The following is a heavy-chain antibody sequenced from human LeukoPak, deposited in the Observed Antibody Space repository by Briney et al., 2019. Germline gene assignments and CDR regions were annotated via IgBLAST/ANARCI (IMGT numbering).Heavy chain of an antibody. V-gene: IGHV3-21*04. Sequence: GGSLRLSCAASGFTFSGYTMTWVRQAPGKGLEWVSPISNISTYIYYADSVKGRFTISRDNAKNSLYLQMNSLTAEDTALYYCARGYGSGTYVVFDYWGQGTLVTVSA. CDR3: ARGYGSGTYVVFDY. D-gene: IGHD3-10*01. CDR1: GFTFSGYT. CDR2: ISNISTYI. J-gene: IGHJ4*02.